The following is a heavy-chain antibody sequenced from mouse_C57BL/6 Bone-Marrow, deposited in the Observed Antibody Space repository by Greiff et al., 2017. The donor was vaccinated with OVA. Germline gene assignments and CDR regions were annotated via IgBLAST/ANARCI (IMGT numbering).Heavy chain of an antibody. Sequence: QVQLQQPGAELVRPGSSVKLSCKASGYTFTSYWMHWVKQRPIQGLEWTGNIDPSDSETHYNQKFKDKATLTVDKSSSTAYMQLSSLTSEDSAVYYCAREDYYGSSWGFAYWGQGTLVTVSA. CDR2: IDPSDSET. CDR1: GYTFTSYW. D-gene: IGHD1-1*01. V-gene: IGHV1-52*01. CDR3: AREDYYGSSWGFAY. J-gene: IGHJ3*01.